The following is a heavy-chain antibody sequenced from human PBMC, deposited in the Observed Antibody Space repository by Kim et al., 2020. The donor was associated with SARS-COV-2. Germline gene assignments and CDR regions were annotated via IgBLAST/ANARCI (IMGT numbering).Heavy chain of an antibody. CDR1: GGSISSYY. CDR3: ARVTQQQLHYYYYGMDV. Sequence: SETLSLTCTVSGGSISSYYWSWIRQPPGKGLEWIGYIYYSGSTNYNPSLKSRVTISVDTSKNQFSLKLSSVTAADTAVYYCARVTQQQLHYYYYGMDVWGQGTTVTVSS. CDR2: IYYSGST. J-gene: IGHJ6*02. V-gene: IGHV4-59*01. D-gene: IGHD6-13*01.